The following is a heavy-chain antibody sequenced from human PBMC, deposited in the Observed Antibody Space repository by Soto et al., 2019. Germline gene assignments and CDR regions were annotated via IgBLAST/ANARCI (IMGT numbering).Heavy chain of an antibody. CDR2: INPNSGGT. CDR3: ARDYDFWSVNPAGYFDF. Sequence: SWYRERGYYMQWARQSTKQGLEWMGWINPNSGGTNYAQKFQGWVTMTRDTSISTAYMELSRLRSDDTAVYYFARDYDFWSVNPAGYFDFWGHRTLVTGSS. D-gene: IGHD3-3*01. CDR1: WYRERGYY. V-gene: IGHV1-2*04. J-gene: IGHJ4*01.